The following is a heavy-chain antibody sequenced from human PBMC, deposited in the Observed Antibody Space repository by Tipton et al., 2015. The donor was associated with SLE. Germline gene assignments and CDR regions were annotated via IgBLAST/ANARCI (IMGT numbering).Heavy chain of an antibody. V-gene: IGHV4-4*02. CDR2: IYHSGST. D-gene: IGHD4-17*01. CDR3: ARHYGDYGYFQH. CDR1: GGSISSSNW. Sequence: TLSLTCAVSGGSISSSNWWSWVRQPPGKGLEWIGEIYHSGSTNYNPSLKSRVTISVDTSKNQFSLKVSSVTAADTAVYYCARHYGDYGYFQHWGQGTLVTVSS. J-gene: IGHJ1*01.